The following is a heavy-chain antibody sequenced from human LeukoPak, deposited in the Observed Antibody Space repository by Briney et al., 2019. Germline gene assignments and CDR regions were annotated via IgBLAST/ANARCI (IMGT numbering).Heavy chain of an antibody. Sequence: SETLSLTCTVSGRSISSYYWSWIRQPPGKGLEWIGYIYYSGSTNYNPSLKSRVTISVDTSKNQFSLKLSSVTAADTAVYYCARGLGGGNLLDYWGQGTLVTVSS. CDR1: GRSISSYY. D-gene: IGHD4-23*01. J-gene: IGHJ4*02. V-gene: IGHV4-59*01. CDR2: IYYSGST. CDR3: ARGLGGGNLLDY.